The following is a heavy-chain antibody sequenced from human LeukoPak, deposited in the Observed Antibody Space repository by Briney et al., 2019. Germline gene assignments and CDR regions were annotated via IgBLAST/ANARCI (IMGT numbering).Heavy chain of an antibody. CDR1: GGTFSSYT. D-gene: IGHD6-6*01. Sequence: SVEVSCKASGGTFSSYTISWVRQAPGQGLEWMGRIIPILGIANYAQKFQGRVTITADKSTSTAYMELSSLRSEDTAVYYCASSVAAQPADYWGQGTLVTVSS. V-gene: IGHV1-69*02. J-gene: IGHJ4*02. CDR3: ASSVAAQPADY. CDR2: IIPILGIA.